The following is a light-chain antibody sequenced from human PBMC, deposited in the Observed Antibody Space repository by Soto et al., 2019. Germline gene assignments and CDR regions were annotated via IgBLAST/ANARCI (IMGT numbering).Light chain of an antibody. J-gene: IGKJ5*01. V-gene: IGKV1-12*01. CDR3: QQANSFPRT. CDR1: QTISSS. Sequence: DIQMTQSPSAVASFLVDAVTITCRASQTISSSLAWYQQMPGKAPKLLIYATSTLQSGVPSRFSGSGYGTDFTLTISGLQPEDFATYSCQQANSFPRTFGQGTRLEIK. CDR2: ATS.